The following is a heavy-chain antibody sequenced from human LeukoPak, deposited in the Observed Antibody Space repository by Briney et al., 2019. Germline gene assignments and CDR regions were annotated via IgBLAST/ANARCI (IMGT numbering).Heavy chain of an antibody. J-gene: IGHJ5*02. V-gene: IGHV3-23*01. CDR3: AKEGMVQLLFAAGWFDP. Sequence: GGSLRLSCAASGFTFSSYAMSWARQAPGKGLEWVSAISGSGGSTYYADSVKGRFTISRDNSKNTLYLQMNSLRAEDTAVYYCAKEGMVQLLFAAGWFDPWGQGTLVTVSS. D-gene: IGHD2-2*01. CDR1: GFTFSSYA. CDR2: ISGSGGST.